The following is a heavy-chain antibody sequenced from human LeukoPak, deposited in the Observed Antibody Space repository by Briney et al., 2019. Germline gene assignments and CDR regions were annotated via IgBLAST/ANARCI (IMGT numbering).Heavy chain of an antibody. J-gene: IGHJ4*02. Sequence: GGSLRLSCAASGFTFSSYSMSWVRQAPGKGLEWVSAISGSGDSTYYADSVKGRFTISRDNSKNTLSLQMNSLRAEDTAVYYCARDGSYYYFDYWGQGTLVTVSS. CDR1: GFTFSSYS. CDR2: ISGSGDST. V-gene: IGHV3-23*01. CDR3: ARDGSYYYFDY. D-gene: IGHD1-26*01.